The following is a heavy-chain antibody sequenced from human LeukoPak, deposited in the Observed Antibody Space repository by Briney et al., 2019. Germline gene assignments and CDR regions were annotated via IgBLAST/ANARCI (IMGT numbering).Heavy chain of an antibody. J-gene: IGHJ4*02. V-gene: IGHV3-21*04. Sequence: GGSLRLSCAASGFTFSSYNMNWVRQAPGKGLEWVSAISSSSSYTYYADSAKGRFSISSDNAKNSLYLQMNSLRAEDTAVYYCARAATVGTTRPGTHFDYWGQGTPVTVSS. CDR2: ISSSSSYT. CDR1: GFTFSSYN. CDR3: ARAATVGTTRPGTHFDY. D-gene: IGHD1-26*01.